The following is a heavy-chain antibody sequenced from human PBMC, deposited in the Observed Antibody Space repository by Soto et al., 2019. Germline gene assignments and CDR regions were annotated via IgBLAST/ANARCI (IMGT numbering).Heavy chain of an antibody. CDR2: ISYDGSNK. Sequence: ALRLSCAASGFTFSSYGMHWVRQAPGKGLEWVAVISYDGSNKYYADSVRGRFTISRDNSKNTLYLQMNSLRAEDTAVYYCAKDRYSSSNNWFDPWGQGTLVTVSS. V-gene: IGHV3-30*18. CDR1: GFTFSSYG. D-gene: IGHD6-13*01. J-gene: IGHJ5*02. CDR3: AKDRYSSSNNWFDP.